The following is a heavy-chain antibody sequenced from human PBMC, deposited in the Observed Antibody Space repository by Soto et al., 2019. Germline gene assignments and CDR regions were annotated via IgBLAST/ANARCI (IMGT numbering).Heavy chain of an antibody. D-gene: IGHD1-26*01. CDR2: LSSSGSST. J-gene: IGHJ4*02. Sequence: AGWSLRLSCAGSGFTLTNYVMTLVRQAPVKGLEWVSALSSSGSSTYYADSVKGRFTISRDASNNTLFLQMNSLRVEDTAIYFCAKGVSSGSYTDFESWGKGTLVTVSS. V-gene: IGHV3-23*01. CDR3: AKGVSSGSYTDFES. CDR1: GFTLTNYV.